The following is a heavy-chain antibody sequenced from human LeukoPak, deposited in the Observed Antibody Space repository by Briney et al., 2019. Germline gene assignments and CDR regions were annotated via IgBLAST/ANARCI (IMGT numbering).Heavy chain of an antibody. CDR3: ARGDGIAVAGGPYYFDY. CDR2: IKQDGSEK. J-gene: IGHJ4*02. V-gene: IGHV3-7*04. CDR1: GFTFSSYW. D-gene: IGHD6-19*01. Sequence: PGGSLRLSCAASGFTFSSYWMSWVRQAPGKGLEWVANIKQDGSEKYYVDSVKGRFTISRDNAKNSLYLQMNSLRAEDTAVYYCARGDGIAVAGGPYYFDYWGQGTLVTVSS.